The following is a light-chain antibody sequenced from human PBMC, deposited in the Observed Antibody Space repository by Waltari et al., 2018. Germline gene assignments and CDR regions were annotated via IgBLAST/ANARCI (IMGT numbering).Light chain of an antibody. CDR2: DVT. J-gene: IGLJ3*02. CDR1: SSDVGGHNF. V-gene: IGLV2-14*03. Sequence: QSALTQPASVSGSPGQSITISCTGTSSDVGGHNFVSLYQHHPGKAPKLMNYDVTTRPSGISTRFAGSKSGKTASLAISGLQTEDGADYYCSSYTISTPKWVFGGGTKLTVL. CDR3: SSYTISTPKWV.